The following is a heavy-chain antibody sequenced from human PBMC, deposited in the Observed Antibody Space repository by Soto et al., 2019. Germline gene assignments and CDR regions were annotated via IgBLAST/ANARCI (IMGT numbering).Heavy chain of an antibody. CDR1: RFTFTRYS. J-gene: IGHJ4*02. CDR2: ISSTTNYI. Sequence: GGSLRLSCAASRFTFTRYSMNWVRQAPGKGLEWVSSISSTTNYIYYGDSMKGRFTISRDNAKNSLYLEMNSLRAEDTAVYYCARESEDLTSNFDYWGQGTLVTVSS. CDR3: ARESEDLTSNFDY. V-gene: IGHV3-21*06.